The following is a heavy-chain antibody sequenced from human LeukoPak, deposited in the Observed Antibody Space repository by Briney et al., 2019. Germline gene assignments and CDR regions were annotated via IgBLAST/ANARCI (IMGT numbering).Heavy chain of an antibody. CDR3: ATSDFAAHFDY. CDR2: ISGDGGST. CDR1: GFTFYDYA. D-gene: IGHD2/OR15-2a*01. V-gene: IGHV3-43*02. J-gene: IGHJ4*02. Sequence: GVSLRLSCAASGFTFYDYAMHWVRGAPGKGLEWVSLISGDGGSTYYADSVKGRFTISRDHSKNSLYVQINSLGTEDTALYYCATSDFAAHFDYWGQGTLVAVSS.